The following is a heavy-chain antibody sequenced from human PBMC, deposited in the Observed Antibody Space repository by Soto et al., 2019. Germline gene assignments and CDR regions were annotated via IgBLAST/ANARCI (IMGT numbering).Heavy chain of an antibody. CDR2: ISWNSGSI. V-gene: IGHV3-9*01. CDR3: AKDKTAALPWDGMDV. D-gene: IGHD6-13*01. CDR1: GFTFDDYA. J-gene: IGHJ6*02. Sequence: EVQLVGSGGGLVQPGRSLRLSCAASGFTFDDYAMHWVRQAPGEGLEWVSGISWNSGSIGYADSVKGRFTISRDNAKNSLYLQMNSLRAEDTALYYCAKDKTAALPWDGMDVWGQGTTVTVSS.